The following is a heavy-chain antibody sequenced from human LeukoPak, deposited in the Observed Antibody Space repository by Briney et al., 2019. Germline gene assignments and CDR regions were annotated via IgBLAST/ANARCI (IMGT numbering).Heavy chain of an antibody. D-gene: IGHD4-17*01. J-gene: IGHJ4*02. CDR1: GFTFSSYS. Sequence: GGSLRLSCAASGFTFSSYSMNWVRQAPGKRLEWISFISTTGSSTFYADSVKGRLTVSRDRAKNSLYLQMNSLRDEDTAVYYCVRGYGDYVWGQGTLVTVSS. CDR2: ISTTGSST. V-gene: IGHV3-48*02. CDR3: VRGYGDYV.